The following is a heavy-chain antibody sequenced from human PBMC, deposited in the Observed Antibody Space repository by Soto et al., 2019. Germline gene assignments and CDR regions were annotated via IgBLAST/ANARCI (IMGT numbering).Heavy chain of an antibody. D-gene: IGHD2-15*01. CDR3: AIGEQGFYYYGMDV. J-gene: IGHJ6*02. Sequence: SVKVSCKASGGTFSSYAISWVRQAPGQGLEWMGGIIPIFGTANYAQKFQGRVTITADESTSTAYMELSSLRSEDTAVYYCAIGEQGFYYYGMDVWGQGTTVTVSS. CDR2: IIPIFGTA. CDR1: GGTFSSYA. V-gene: IGHV1-69*13.